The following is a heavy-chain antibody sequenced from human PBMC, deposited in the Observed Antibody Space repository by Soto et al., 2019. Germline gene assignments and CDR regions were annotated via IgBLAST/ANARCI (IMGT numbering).Heavy chain of an antibody. CDR2: ISGSGGST. D-gene: IGHD1-26*01. CDR3: AKDFPRIVGATYFDS. V-gene: IGHV3-23*01. Sequence: RLSCAASGFTFSSYGMSWVRQAPGKGLEWVSAISGSGGSTYYADSVKGRFTISRDNSKNTLYLQMNSLRAEDTAVYSCAKDFPRIVGATYFDSWGQGTLVTVSS. CDR1: GFTFSSYG. J-gene: IGHJ4*02.